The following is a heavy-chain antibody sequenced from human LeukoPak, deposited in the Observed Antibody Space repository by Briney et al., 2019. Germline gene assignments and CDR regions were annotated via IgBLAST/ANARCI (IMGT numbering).Heavy chain of an antibody. Sequence: PSGTLSLTCTVSGGSISSYYWTWIRQPPGKGLEWIGYIFYSGGSNYNPSLKSRVTISVDTSKNHFSLKLSSVTAADTAVYYCARGALRFDYWGQGTLVTVSS. CDR1: GGSISSYY. CDR2: IFYSGGS. J-gene: IGHJ4*02. CDR3: ARGALRFDY. V-gene: IGHV4-59*01.